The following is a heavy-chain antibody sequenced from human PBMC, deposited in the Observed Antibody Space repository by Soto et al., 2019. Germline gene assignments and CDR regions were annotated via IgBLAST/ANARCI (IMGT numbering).Heavy chain of an antibody. CDR1: GFTFSNYA. V-gene: IGHV3-23*01. Sequence: PGGSLRLSCAASGFTFSNYAMSWVRQAPGKGLEWFSAITGGGGDTYHADSVKGRFTISRDNSDNTLFLQMNSLSAEDSAIYYCAKGSGGSRPYYFDYWGRGTLVTVSS. CDR2: ITGGGGDT. CDR3: AKGSGGSRPYYFDY. J-gene: IGHJ4*02. D-gene: IGHD2-15*01.